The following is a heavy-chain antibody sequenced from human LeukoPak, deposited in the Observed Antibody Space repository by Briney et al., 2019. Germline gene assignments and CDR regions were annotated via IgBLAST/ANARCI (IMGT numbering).Heavy chain of an antibody. J-gene: IGHJ6*03. Sequence: GGSLRLSCAASEFTFSDYYMTWIRQAPGKGLEWVSYISSSGITIYYADSVKGRFTISRDNAKNSLYLQMNSLRAEDTAVYYCAREIGDIVVVPAATDYYYYYYMDVWGKGTTVTVSS. D-gene: IGHD2-2*01. CDR1: EFTFSDYY. V-gene: IGHV3-11*04. CDR3: AREIGDIVVVPAATDYYYYYYMDV. CDR2: ISSSGITI.